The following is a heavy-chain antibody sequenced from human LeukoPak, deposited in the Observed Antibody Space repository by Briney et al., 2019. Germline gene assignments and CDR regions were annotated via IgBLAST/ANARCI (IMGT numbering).Heavy chain of an antibody. Sequence: ASVKVSCKASGYTFTSYGISWVRQAPGQGLEWMGWISAYNGNTNYAQKLQGRVTMTTDTSTSTAYMELSSLRSEDTAVYYCTREEDSSGWTEFDYWGQGTLVTVSS. V-gene: IGHV1-18*01. J-gene: IGHJ4*02. CDR2: ISAYNGNT. CDR3: TREEDSSGWTEFDY. D-gene: IGHD6-19*01. CDR1: GYTFTSYG.